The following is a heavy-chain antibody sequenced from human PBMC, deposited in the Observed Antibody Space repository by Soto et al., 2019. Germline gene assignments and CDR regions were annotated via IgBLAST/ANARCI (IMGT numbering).Heavy chain of an antibody. J-gene: IGHJ3*02. V-gene: IGHV4-59*01. D-gene: IGHD2-21*01. CDR3: ARDQVINQPNDAFDI. Sequence: SETLSLTCTVSGGAISSYYWSWIRQPPGKGLEWIGYIYYSGSTNYNPSLKSRVTISVDTSKNQFSLKLSSVTAADTAVHYCARDQVINQPNDAFDIWGQGAMVTVSS. CDR1: GGAISSYY. CDR2: IYYSGST.